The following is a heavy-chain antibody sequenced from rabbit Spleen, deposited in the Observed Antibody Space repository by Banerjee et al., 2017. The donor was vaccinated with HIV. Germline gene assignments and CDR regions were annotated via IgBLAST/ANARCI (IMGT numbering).Heavy chain of an antibody. V-gene: IGHV1S43*01. CDR2: INMFTGRS. J-gene: IGHJ4*01. Sequence: QQQLEESGGGLVKPGGTLTLTCKASGVSLNDKDVMCWVRQAPGKGLEWIACINMFTGRSVYASWAKGRFIISRSTSLATVTLQVTSLTVADTATYFCAREGGIVVAGAFNLWGQGTLVTVS. CDR3: AREGGIVVAGAFNL. D-gene: IGHD4-1*01. CDR1: GVSLNDKDV.